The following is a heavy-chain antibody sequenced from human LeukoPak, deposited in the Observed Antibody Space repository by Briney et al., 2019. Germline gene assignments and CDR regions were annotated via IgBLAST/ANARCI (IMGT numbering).Heavy chain of an antibody. J-gene: IGHJ4*02. CDR3: ARDRWNYFDY. D-gene: IGHD1-1*01. CDR1: GFTFSSYG. CDR2: ISGSGGST. V-gene: IGHV3-23*01. Sequence: PGGSLRLSCAASGFTFSSYGMSWVRQAPGKGLEWVSAISGSGGSTYYADSVKGRFTISRDNSKNTLYLQMNSLRAEDTAVYYCARDRWNYFDYWGQGTLVTVSS.